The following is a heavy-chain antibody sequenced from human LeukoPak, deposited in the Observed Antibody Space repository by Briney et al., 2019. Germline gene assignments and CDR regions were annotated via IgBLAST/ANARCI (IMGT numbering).Heavy chain of an antibody. Sequence: GGSLRLSRAASGFTFSSYAMSWVRQAPGKGLEWVSAISGSGGSTYYADSVKGRFTISRDNAKNSLYLQMNSLRAEDTAVYYCAIRSTRWYFDYWGQGTLVTVSS. D-gene: IGHD2-2*01. CDR1: GFTFSSYA. CDR2: ISGSGGST. J-gene: IGHJ4*02. CDR3: AIRSTRWYFDY. V-gene: IGHV3-23*01.